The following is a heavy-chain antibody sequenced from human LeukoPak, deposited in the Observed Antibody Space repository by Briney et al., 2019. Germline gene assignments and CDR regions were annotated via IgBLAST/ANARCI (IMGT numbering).Heavy chain of an antibody. Sequence: PAETLSLTCTVSGGSISSSNYYWGWIRQPPGKGLEWIGSIYYSGSTYYNPSLKSRLTISVDTTKNQFSLKLSSVTAADTAVYYCARRRIVARIDYWGQGTLVTVSS. V-gene: IGHV4-39*01. CDR1: GGSISSSNYY. J-gene: IGHJ4*02. CDR2: IYYSGST. D-gene: IGHD5-12*01. CDR3: ARRRIVARIDY.